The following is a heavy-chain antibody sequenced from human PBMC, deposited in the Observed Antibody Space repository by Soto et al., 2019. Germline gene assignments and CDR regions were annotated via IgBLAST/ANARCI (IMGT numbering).Heavy chain of an antibody. CDR3: ARYAIDYDFWSGPLDY. J-gene: IGHJ4*02. Sequence: SETLSLTCTVSGGSISSSSYYWGWIRQPPGKGLEWIGSIYYSGSTYYNPSLKSRVTISVDTSKNQFSLKLSSVTAADTAVYYWARYAIDYDFWSGPLDYWGRETLVTVSS. CDR1: GGSISSSSYY. CDR2: IYYSGST. V-gene: IGHV4-39*01. D-gene: IGHD3-3*01.